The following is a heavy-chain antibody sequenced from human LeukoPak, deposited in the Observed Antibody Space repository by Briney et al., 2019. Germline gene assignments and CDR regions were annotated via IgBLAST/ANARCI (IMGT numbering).Heavy chain of an antibody. J-gene: IGHJ4*02. CDR2: ISGDGDST. CDR3: AKDFGRNLGGPGY. Sequence: GGSLRLSCAASGFTFSTYTMAWVRQAPGGGLEWVSGISGDGDSTYYADSVKGRFAISRDNSKSTLYLQMNSLRAEDTAVYYCAKDFGRNLGGPGYWGRGTLATVSS. V-gene: IGHV3-23*01. D-gene: IGHD3-10*01. CDR1: GFTFSTYT.